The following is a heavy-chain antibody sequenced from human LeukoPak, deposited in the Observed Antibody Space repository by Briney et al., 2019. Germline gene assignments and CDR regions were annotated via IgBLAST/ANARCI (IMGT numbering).Heavy chain of an antibody. CDR2: ISAYNGNT. V-gene: IGHV1-18*04. J-gene: IGHJ4*02. D-gene: IGHD5-12*01. CDR1: GYNFSSFG. Sequence: ASVKVSCKASGYNFSSFGITWVRQAPGRGLEWMGWISAYNGNTNYAQKLQGRVTMTTDTSTSTAYMELSRLRSDDTAVYYCARVERGYSGYDDRYYFDYWGQGTLVTVSS. CDR3: ARVERGYSGYDDRYYFDY.